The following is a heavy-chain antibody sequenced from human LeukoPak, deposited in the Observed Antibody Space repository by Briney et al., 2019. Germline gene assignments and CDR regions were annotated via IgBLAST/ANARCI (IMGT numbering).Heavy chain of an antibody. Sequence: GASVKVSCKASGYTFTSYDITWVRQVTGQGLEWMGWMNPNSGNTDYAQKLQGRVTMTTDTSTSTAYMELRSLRSDDTAVYYCARDWYCGGDCYPAPGFDYWGQGTLVTVSS. V-gene: IGHV1-8*01. D-gene: IGHD2-21*02. CDR1: GYTFTSYD. CDR2: MNPNSGNT. CDR3: ARDWYCGGDCYPAPGFDY. J-gene: IGHJ4*02.